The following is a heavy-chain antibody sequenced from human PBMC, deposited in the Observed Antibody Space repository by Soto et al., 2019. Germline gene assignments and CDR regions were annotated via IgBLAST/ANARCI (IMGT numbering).Heavy chain of an antibody. CDR1: GFTFSGYA. CDR2: ISNNGGST. CDR3: VKDRDRSSWYFSPFDL. J-gene: IGHJ2*01. Sequence: LRLSCSGSGFTFSGYAMHWVRQAPGKGLEYVSGISNNGGSTYYTDSVKGRFTISRDNSKNTLYLLMSSLRTEDTAVYYCVKDRDRSSWYFSPFDLWGRGTLVTVS. D-gene: IGHD6-13*01. V-gene: IGHV3-64D*06.